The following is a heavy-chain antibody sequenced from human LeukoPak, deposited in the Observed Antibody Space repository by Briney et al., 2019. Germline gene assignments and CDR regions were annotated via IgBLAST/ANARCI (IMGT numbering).Heavy chain of an antibody. D-gene: IGHD1-26*01. CDR3: AKGVGTNKGGYYFDY. V-gene: IGHV3-23*01. J-gene: IGHJ4*02. CDR1: GFAFSSFA. Sequence: GGSLRLSCEVSGFAFSSFAMSWVRQAPGEGLDWVSSISGSGGSTYYADSVKGRFTISRDSSKNTLYLQMNSLRAEDTAVYYCAKGVGTNKGGYYFDYWGQGTPVTVSS. CDR2: ISGSGGST.